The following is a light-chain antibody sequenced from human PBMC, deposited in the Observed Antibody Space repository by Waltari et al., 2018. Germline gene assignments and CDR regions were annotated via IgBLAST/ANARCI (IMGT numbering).Light chain of an antibody. Sequence: QSALTQPASVSGSPGQSITISCTGTSSDAGGYNYVYWYQQHPGKAPKLMIYDVSNRPSGVSNRFSGSKSGNTASLTISGLQAEDEADYYCSSYTSSSTPHVVFGGGTKLTVL. J-gene: IGLJ2*01. CDR1: SSDAGGYNY. V-gene: IGLV2-14*01. CDR2: DVS. CDR3: SSYTSSSTPHVV.